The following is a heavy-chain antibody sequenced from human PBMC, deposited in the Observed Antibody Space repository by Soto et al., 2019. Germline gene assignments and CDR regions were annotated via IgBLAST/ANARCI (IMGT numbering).Heavy chain of an antibody. CDR3: AREGYSYGYYYGMDV. V-gene: IGHV1-3*01. CDR1: GYTFTSYA. CDR2: INAGNGNT. J-gene: IGHJ6*02. D-gene: IGHD5-18*01. Sequence: GASVKVSCKASGYTFTSYAMHWVRQAPGQRLEWMGWINAGNGNTKYSQKFQGRVTITRDTSASTAYMELSSLRSEDTAVYYCAREGYSYGYYYGMDVRGQGTTVTVSS.